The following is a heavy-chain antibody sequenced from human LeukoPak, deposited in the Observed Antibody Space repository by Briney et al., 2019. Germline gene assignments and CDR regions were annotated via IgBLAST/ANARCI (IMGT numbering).Heavy chain of an antibody. J-gene: IGHJ4*02. Sequence: PSETLSLTCTFSGYSISSGYYWGWIRQPPGKGLGWIGSIYHSGSTYYNPSLKSRVTISVDTSKHQFSLKLTSVTAADTAVYYCARGGSSWYSYYFDYWGQGTLVTVSS. CDR3: ARGGSSWYSYYFDY. CDR1: GYSISSGYY. V-gene: IGHV4-38-2*02. D-gene: IGHD6-13*01. CDR2: IYHSGST.